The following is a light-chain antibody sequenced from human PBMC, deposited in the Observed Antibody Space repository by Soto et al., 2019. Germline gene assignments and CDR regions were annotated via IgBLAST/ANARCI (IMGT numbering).Light chain of an antibody. CDR3: AAWDDSLNGVV. J-gene: IGLJ2*01. CDR1: TSNIGTYT. CDR2: GDN. Sequence: QSVLTQPPSASGTPGQRVTISCSGGTSNIGTYTVNWYQQLPGTAPKVLIYGDNQRPSGVADRFSGSKSGTSASLAISGLQSEDEADYYCAAWDDSLNGVVFGGGTKVTVL. V-gene: IGLV1-44*01.